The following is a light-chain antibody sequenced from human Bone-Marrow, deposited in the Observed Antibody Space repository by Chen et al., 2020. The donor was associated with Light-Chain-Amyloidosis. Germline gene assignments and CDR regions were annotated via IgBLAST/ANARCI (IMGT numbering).Light chain of an antibody. CDR1: DLPTKY. V-gene: IGLV3-25*03. Sequence: SYELTQPPSVSVSPGQTARITCSGDDLPTKYAYWYQQKPGQAPVLVIHRDTERPSGISERFCGSSAGTTATVTISGVQAADEADYHCQSADSSGTYEVIFGGGTKLTVL. J-gene: IGLJ2*01. CDR2: RDT. CDR3: QSADSSGTYEVI.